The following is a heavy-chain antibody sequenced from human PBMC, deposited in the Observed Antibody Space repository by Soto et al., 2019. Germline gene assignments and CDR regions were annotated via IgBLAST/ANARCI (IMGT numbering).Heavy chain of an antibody. J-gene: IGHJ6*02. Sequence: SETLSLTCTFSCGSIISGGYYWSWIRQHPGKGLEWIGYIYYSGSTYYNPSLKSRVTISVDTSKNQFSLKLSSVTAADTAVYYCARVSTVTTGVYYGMDVWGQGTTVTVSS. CDR3: ARVSTVTTGVYYGMDV. D-gene: IGHD4-17*01. CDR2: IYYSGST. CDR1: CGSIISGGYY. V-gene: IGHV4-31*03.